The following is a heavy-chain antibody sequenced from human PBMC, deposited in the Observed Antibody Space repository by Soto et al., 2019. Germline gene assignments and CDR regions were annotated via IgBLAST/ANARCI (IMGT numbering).Heavy chain of an antibody. Sequence: TLSLTCTVSGGSISTSSYYWGWIRQPPGKGLEWIGSIYYSGSTYYNPSLKSRVTISVDTSKNQFSLKLSSVTAADTAVYYCARDYDSSGDYWGQGTLVTVSS. D-gene: IGHD3-22*01. J-gene: IGHJ4*02. CDR3: ARDYDSSGDY. CDR1: GGSISTSSYY. CDR2: IYYSGST. V-gene: IGHV4-39*01.